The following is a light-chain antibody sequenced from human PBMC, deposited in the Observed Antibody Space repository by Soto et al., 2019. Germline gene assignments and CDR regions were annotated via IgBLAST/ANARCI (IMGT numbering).Light chain of an antibody. CDR1: SSDIGSYDH. V-gene: IGLV2-14*03. CDR2: AVS. J-gene: IGLJ1*01. Sequence: QSVLTKHASVSECPGQSITISCIGTSSDIGSYDHVAWYQQFPGKSPKLIIYAVSDRPSGVSDRFSGSKSGISASLTISGLQTEDEADYYCISYTDRQSYLFGTGTKVTVL. CDR3: ISYTDRQSYL.